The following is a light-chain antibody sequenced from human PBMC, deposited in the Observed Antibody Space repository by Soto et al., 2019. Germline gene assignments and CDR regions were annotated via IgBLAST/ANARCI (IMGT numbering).Light chain of an antibody. CDR1: QNIGSY. J-gene: IGKJ1*01. CDR3: QQSYSTPWT. V-gene: IGKV1-39*01. CDR2: DAS. Sequence: DIQMTQSPSSLSASVGDRVAITCWASQNIGSYVNWYQQKPGMAPKLLISDASNLQSGAPSRFSGTVSGTEFTLTIRSLQPGDFAIYFCQQSYSTPWTFGQGTRV.